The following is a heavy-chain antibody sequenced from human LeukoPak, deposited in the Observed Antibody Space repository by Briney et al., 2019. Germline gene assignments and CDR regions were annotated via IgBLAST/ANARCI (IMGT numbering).Heavy chain of an antibody. CDR2: IYFSGGT. Sequence: SQTLSLTCTVSGGSISSGGYYWSWIRQPPGKGLEWIGYIYFSGGTKYNPSLNSRVTISIDTSNNQFSLKLNSATAADTAVYYCARDDVPYSAWGQGTLVTVSS. CDR3: ARDDVPYSA. V-gene: IGHV4-61*08. CDR1: GGSISSGGYY. J-gene: IGHJ5*02. D-gene: IGHD2-15*01.